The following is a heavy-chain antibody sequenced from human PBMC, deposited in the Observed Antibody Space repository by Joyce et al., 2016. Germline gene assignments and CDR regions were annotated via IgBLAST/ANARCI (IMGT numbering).Heavy chain of an antibody. V-gene: IGHV3-30*18. J-gene: IGHJ2*01. D-gene: IGHD5-18*01. CDR1: GFTVRAYG. Sequence: QVQLVESGGGVVQPGRSLRLSCAASGFTVRAYGMHWVGQAPGKGLEWVAVISYDGTDKYYGASAKGRFTISRDNSKNTLYLQMNSLRAEDTAVDHCAKDHREYNRGFYWYFDLWGRGTLVSVSS. CDR3: AKDHREYNRGFYWYFDL. CDR2: ISYDGTDK.